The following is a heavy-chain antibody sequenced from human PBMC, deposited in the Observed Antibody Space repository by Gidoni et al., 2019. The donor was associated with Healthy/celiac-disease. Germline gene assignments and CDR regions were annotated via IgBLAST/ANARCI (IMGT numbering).Heavy chain of an antibody. CDR3: ARDQYYYDSRGYYRGYYGMDV. V-gene: IGHV1-69*01. J-gene: IGHJ6*02. CDR1: GGTFSSYA. Sequence: QVQLVQSGAEVKKPGSSVKVSCKASGGTFSSYAISWVRQAPGQGLEWMGGLIPIFGTANYAQKFQGRVTITADESTSTAYMELSSLRSEDTAVYYCARDQYYYDSRGYYRGYYGMDVWGQGTTVTVSS. D-gene: IGHD3-22*01. CDR2: LIPIFGTA.